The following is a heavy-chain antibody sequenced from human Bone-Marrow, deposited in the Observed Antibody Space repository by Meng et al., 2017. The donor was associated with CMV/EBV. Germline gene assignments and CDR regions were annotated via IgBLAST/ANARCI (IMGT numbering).Heavy chain of an antibody. CDR2: IIPILGIA. D-gene: IGHD3-22*01. CDR3: ARLYYYDNSYYFDY. CDR1: GGTFSSYA. Sequence: SVKVSCKASGGTFSSYAISWVRQAPGQRLEWMGGIIPILGIANYAQKFQARVTITADKSTCTAYMELSSLRSEDTAVYYCARLYYYDNSYYFDYWGQGTRVTCSS. V-gene: IGHV1-69*10. J-gene: IGHJ4*02.